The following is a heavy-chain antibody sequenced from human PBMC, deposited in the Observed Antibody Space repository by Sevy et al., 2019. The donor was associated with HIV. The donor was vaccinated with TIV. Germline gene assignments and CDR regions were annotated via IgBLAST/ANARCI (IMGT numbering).Heavy chain of an antibody. CDR3: AKEGSIVNTMIVVVIPASFDY. D-gene: IGHD3-22*01. V-gene: IGHV3-23*01. Sequence: GGSLRLSCAASGFTFSSYAMSWVRQAPGKGLEWVPAISGSGGSTYYADSVKGRFTISRDNSKNTLYLQMNSLRAEDTAVYYCAKEGSIVNTMIVVVIPASFDYWGQGTLVTVSS. J-gene: IGHJ4*02. CDR1: GFTFSSYA. CDR2: ISGSGGST.